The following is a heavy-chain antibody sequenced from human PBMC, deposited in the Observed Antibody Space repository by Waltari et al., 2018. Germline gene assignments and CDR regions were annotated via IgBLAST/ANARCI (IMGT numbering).Heavy chain of an antibody. Sequence: EVQLVESGGDLVQPGRSLRLSCAASGFPFHYYWMSWCRLAPGKGLEWVAHIKEDGSEKYYLGSVQGRFAISRDNADNTLYLEMNSLRLEDTAIYYCARGLSTVTAFDNWGQGTRVTVSS. J-gene: IGHJ4*02. CDR3: ARGLSTVTAFDN. D-gene: IGHD4-17*01. V-gene: IGHV3-7*04. CDR1: GFPFHYYW. CDR2: IKEDGSEK.